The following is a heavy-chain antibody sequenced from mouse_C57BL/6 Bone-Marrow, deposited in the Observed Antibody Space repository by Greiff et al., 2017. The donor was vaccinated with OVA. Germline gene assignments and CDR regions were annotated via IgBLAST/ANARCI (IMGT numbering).Heavy chain of an antibody. V-gene: IGHV2-3*01. D-gene: IGHD2-2*01. CDR1: GFSLTSYG. CDR3: AKEGLPPYFCV. CDR2: IWGDGST. J-gene: IGHJ1*03. Sequence: VNVVESGPGLVAPSQSLSITCTVSGFSLTSYGVSWVRQPPGKGLEWLGVIWGDGSTNYHSALISRLSISKDNSKSQVFLKLNSLQTDDTATYYGAKEGLPPYFCVWGTGTTVTVAS.